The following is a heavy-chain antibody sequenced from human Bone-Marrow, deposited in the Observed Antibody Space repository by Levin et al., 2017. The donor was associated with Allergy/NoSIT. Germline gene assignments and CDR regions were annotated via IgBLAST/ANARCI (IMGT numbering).Heavy chain of an antibody. CDR3: AREVDTAMADAFDI. J-gene: IGHJ3*02. Sequence: GESLKISCKASGYTFTSYGISWVRQAPGQGLEWMGWISAYNGNTNYAQKLQGRVTMTTDTSTSTAYMELRSLRSDDTAVYYCAREVDTAMADAFDIWGQGTMVTVSS. CDR1: GYTFTSYG. CDR2: ISAYNGNT. D-gene: IGHD5-18*01. V-gene: IGHV1-18*01.